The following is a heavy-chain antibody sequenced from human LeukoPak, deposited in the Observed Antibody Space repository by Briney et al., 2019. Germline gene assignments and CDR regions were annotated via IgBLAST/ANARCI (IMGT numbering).Heavy chain of an antibody. CDR1: GFTLSSYS. D-gene: IGHD3-16*02. CDR2: ISSSSSTI. J-gene: IGHJ4*02. Sequence: GGSLRLSCAASGFTLSSYSMNWVRQAPGKGLEWVSYISSSSSTIYYADSVKGRFTISRDNAKNSLYLQMNSLRAEDTAVYYCARDREITFGGVIAEWGQGTLVTVSS. CDR3: ARDREITFGGVIAE. V-gene: IGHV3-48*04.